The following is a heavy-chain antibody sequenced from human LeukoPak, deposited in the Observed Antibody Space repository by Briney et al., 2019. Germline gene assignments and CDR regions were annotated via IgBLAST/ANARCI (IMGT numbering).Heavy chain of an antibody. CDR3: ARVGGYCSGGSCY. Sequence: SETLSLTCAVYGGSFSGYYWSWIRQPPGKGLEWIGEINHSGSTNYNPSLKSRVTISVDTSKSQFSLKLSSVTAADTAVYYCARVGGYCSGGSCYWGQGTLVTVSS. V-gene: IGHV4-34*01. CDR2: INHSGST. J-gene: IGHJ4*02. CDR1: GGSFSGYY. D-gene: IGHD2-15*01.